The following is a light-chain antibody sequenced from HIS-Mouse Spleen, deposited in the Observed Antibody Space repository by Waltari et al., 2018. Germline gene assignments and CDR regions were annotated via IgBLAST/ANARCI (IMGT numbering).Light chain of an antibody. J-gene: IGLJ1*01. CDR3: QAWDSSTAV. Sequence: SYELTQPPSVSVSPGQTASIPCSGDKLGDKYACWYQQKPGQSPGLVIYQDSKRPPGSPERFSGSNPGNTATLTISGTQAMDEADYYCQAWDSSTAVFGTGTKVTVL. CDR2: QDS. V-gene: IGLV3-1*01. CDR1: KLGDKY.